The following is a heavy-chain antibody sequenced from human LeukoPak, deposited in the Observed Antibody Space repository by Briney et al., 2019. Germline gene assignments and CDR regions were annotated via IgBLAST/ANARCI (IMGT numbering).Heavy chain of an antibody. J-gene: IGHJ3*01. Sequence: GGSLRLSCAASGFTVSSNYMTWVRLAPGKGLECVSVIYSGGTTYYADSVKGSFTLSRDNSKNTLYLQMNSLRAEDTAVYYCATPIAVAGTSGALDFWGQGTMVTVSA. D-gene: IGHD6-19*01. CDR3: ATPIAVAGTSGALDF. CDR2: IYSGGTT. CDR1: GFTVSSNY. V-gene: IGHV3-66*01.